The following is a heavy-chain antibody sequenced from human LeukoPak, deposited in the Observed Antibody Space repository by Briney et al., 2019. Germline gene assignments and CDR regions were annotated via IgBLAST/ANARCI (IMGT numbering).Heavy chain of an antibody. J-gene: IGHJ4*02. Sequence: GGSLRLSCAASGFTFRNYAMTWVRQAPGKGLEWVSAITGSGGRIYYADSVKGRFTISRDNSKSTLYLQMNSLRAEDTAVYYRAKPDMGYWAVDYWGQGTLVTVSS. CDR1: GFTFRNYA. CDR2: ITGSGGRI. CDR3: AKPDMGYWAVDY. D-gene: IGHD1-26*01. V-gene: IGHV3-23*01.